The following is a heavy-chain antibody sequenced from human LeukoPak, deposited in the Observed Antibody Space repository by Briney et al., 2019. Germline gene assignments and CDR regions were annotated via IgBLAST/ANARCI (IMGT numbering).Heavy chain of an antibody. J-gene: IGHJ4*02. CDR1: GGSISSSSYY. Sequence: SETLSLTCTVSGGSISSSSYYWGWIRQPPGKGLEWIGSIYYSGSTYYNPSLKSRVTISVDTSKNQFSLKLSSVTAADTAVYYCESIIKNSRPFDYWGQGTLVTVSS. D-gene: IGHD1-14*01. CDR2: IYYSGST. V-gene: IGHV4-39*01. CDR3: ESIIKNSRPFDY.